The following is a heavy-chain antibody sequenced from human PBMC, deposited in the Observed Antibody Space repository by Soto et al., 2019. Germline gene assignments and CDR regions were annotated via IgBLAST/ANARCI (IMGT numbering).Heavy chain of an antibody. J-gene: IGHJ4*02. Sequence: EVQLLESGGGLLQPGGSLRLSCVGSGFTFRTYAMIWVRQAPGKGLEWVSAISYDGAATYYADSVKGRFTISRDNPKNTLYLQMNSLTAEDSALYCCEKLVESATTYWGQGTLVTVSS. CDR2: ISYDGAAT. D-gene: IGHD2-21*02. V-gene: IGHV3-23*01. CDR3: EKLVESATTY. CDR1: GFTFRTYA.